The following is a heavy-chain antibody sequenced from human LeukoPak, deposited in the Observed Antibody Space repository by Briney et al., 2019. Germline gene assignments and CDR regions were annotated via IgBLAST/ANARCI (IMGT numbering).Heavy chain of an antibody. Sequence: PGGSLRLSCAASGFTFSSYSMNWVRQAPGKGLEWVSSISSSSSYIYYADSVKGRFTISRDNAKNSLYLQMNSLRAEDTAVYYCARDFLPVVVTATSSPSVDPWGQGTLVTVSS. V-gene: IGHV3-21*01. D-gene: IGHD2-21*02. J-gene: IGHJ5*02. CDR2: ISSSSSYI. CDR3: ARDFLPVVVTATSSPSVDP. CDR1: GFTFSSYS.